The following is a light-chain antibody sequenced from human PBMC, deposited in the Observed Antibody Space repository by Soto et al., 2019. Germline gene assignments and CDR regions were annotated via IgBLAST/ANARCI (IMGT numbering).Light chain of an antibody. CDR2: GTS. J-gene: IGKJ3*01. Sequence: DSVLTQSPGTGSLSPSESATLSCRASQSISSSFFAWYQHKPGQAPRLRIYGTSNRATGIPDRFSGSGSGTDFTLTISRLEPEDFAVYYCQQYGSLPFTFGQGTKVDIK. CDR3: QQYGSLPFT. V-gene: IGKV3-20*01. CDR1: QSISSSF.